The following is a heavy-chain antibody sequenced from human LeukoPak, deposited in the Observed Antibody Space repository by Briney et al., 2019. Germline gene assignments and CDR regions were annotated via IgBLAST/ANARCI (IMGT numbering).Heavy chain of an antibody. Sequence: PSQTLSLTCTVSDGSISSGDYYWSWIRQPPGKGLEWIGYIYYSGSTYYNPSLKSRVTISVDTSKNQFSLKLSSVTAADTAVYYCASAYGSGSYPYFDYWGREPWSPSPQ. CDR2: IYYSGST. V-gene: IGHV4-30-4*01. CDR1: DGSISSGDYY. D-gene: IGHD3-10*01. CDR3: ASAYGSGSYPYFDY. J-gene: IGHJ4*02.